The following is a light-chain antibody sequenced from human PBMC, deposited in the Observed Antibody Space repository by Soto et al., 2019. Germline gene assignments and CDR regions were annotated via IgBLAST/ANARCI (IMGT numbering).Light chain of an antibody. CDR1: QSVSSN. Sequence: IVMTQSPATLSVSPGERATLSCRASQSVSSNLAWYQQKPGQAPRLLIYAASTRATGIPARFSGSGSGTEFTLTISSLQSEDFALYYCHQYNSWPPGTLGQGTKVDIK. J-gene: IGKJ2*01. CDR2: AAS. V-gene: IGKV3-15*01. CDR3: HQYNSWPPGT.